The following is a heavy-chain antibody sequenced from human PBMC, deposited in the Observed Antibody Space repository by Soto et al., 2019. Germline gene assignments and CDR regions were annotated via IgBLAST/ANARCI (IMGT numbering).Heavy chain of an antibody. J-gene: IGHJ5*02. CDR2: IYYSGST. Sequence: SETLSLTCTVSGGSISSYYWSWIRQPPGKGLEWIGYIYYSGSTNYNPSLKSRVTISVDTSKNQFSLKLSSVTAADTAVYYCAGSIAVAGTVQWFDPWGQGTLVTVSS. CDR1: GGSISSYY. D-gene: IGHD6-19*01. V-gene: IGHV4-59*01. CDR3: AGSIAVAGTVQWFDP.